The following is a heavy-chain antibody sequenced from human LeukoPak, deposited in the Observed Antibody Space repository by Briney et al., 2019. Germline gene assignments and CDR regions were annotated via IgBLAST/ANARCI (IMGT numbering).Heavy chain of an antibody. J-gene: IGHJ4*02. CDR2: ISSSSSST. D-gene: IGHD2/OR15-2a*01. V-gene: IGHV3-48*04. Sequence: PGGSLRLSYAASGFTFSSYSMNWVRRAPGKGLEWVSYISSSSSSTNYADSVKGRFTISRDNAKNSLYLLMNSLRAEDTAVYYCARVSESQEYYLDYWGQGTLVTVSS. CDR1: GFTFSSYS. CDR3: ARVSESQEYYLDY.